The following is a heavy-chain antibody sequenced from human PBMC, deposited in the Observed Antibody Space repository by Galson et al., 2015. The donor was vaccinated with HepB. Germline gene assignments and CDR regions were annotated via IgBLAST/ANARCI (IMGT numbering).Heavy chain of an antibody. CDR2: IIPIFGTA. CDR3: ARAQPPLYSSSWYSLGWYFDL. D-gene: IGHD6-13*01. V-gene: IGHV1-69*06. J-gene: IGHJ2*01. CDR1: GGTFSSYA. Sequence: SVKVSCKASGGTFSSYAISWVRQAPGQGLEWMGGIIPIFGTANYAQKFQGRVTITADKSTSTAYMELSSLRSEDTAVYYCARAQPPLYSSSWYSLGWYFDLWGRGTLVTVSS.